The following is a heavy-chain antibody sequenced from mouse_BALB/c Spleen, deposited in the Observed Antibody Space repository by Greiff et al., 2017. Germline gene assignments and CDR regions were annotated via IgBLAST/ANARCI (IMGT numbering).Heavy chain of an antibody. CDR1: GFTFSSYA. CDR2: ISSGGSYT. D-gene: IGHD3-1*01. Sequence: EVMLAESGGGLVKPGGSLKLSCAASGFTFSSYAMSWVRQSPEKRLEWVAEISSGGSYTYYPDTVTGRFTISRDNAKNTLYLEMSSLRSEDTAMYYCARFSRATPFDYWGQGTTLTVSS. J-gene: IGHJ2*01. CDR3: ARFSRATPFDY. V-gene: IGHV5-9-4*01.